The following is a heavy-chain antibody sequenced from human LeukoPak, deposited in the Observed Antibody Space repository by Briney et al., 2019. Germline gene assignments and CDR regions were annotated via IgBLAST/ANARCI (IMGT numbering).Heavy chain of an antibody. CDR2: INPSGGST. J-gene: IGHJ6*02. CDR3: ARESHLDLDYCGMDV. Sequence: ASVKLSCKASGYTFTSYYMHWVRQAPGQGLEWMGIINPSGGSTSYAQKFQGRVTMTRDTSTSTVYRELSSLRSEDTAVYYCARESHLDLDYCGMDVWGQGTTVTVSS. D-gene: IGHD1-1*01. CDR1: GYTFTSYY. V-gene: IGHV1-46*01.